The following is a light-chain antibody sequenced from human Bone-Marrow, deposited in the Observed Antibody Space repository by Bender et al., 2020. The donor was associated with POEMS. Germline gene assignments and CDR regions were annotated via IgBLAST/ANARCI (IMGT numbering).Light chain of an antibody. CDR3: SSYTGSTYV. J-gene: IGLJ1*01. CDR1: SSDVGGYTY. Sequence: QSALTQPRSVSGSPGQSVTISCTGSSSDVGGYTYVSWYQQHPDKAPKLIIYDVTRRPSGVPDRFSGSKSGNTASLTISGLQAEDEADYYCSSYTGSTYVFGTGTQVTVL. V-gene: IGLV2-11*01. CDR2: DVT.